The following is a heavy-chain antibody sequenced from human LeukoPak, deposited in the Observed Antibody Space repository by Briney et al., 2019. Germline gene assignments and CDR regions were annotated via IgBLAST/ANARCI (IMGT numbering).Heavy chain of an antibody. CDR3: ALVGSRGDWFDY. J-gene: IGHJ5*01. CDR1: GFSFSTYN. Sequence: GGSLRLSCVASGFSFSTYNMLWVRQTPGKGLEWLFYINTAGSAVHYADSVKDRFTFSRDNAKNSLYLQMNSLRVEDTAIYYCALVGSRGDWFDYWGQGTRVTVSS. V-gene: IGHV3-48*01. D-gene: IGHD1-26*01. CDR2: INTAGSAV.